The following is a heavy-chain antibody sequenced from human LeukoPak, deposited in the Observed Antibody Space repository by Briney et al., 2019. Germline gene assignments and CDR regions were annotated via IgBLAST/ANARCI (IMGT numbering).Heavy chain of an antibody. V-gene: IGHV4-39*02. J-gene: IGHJ6*02. CDR1: GGSISSSSYY. D-gene: IGHD2-2*01. CDR2: IYYSGST. CDR3: AREGGGLPRRNIVVVPAGMDV. Sequence: PSETLSLTCTVSGGSISSSSYYWGWIRQPPGKGLEWIGSIYYSGSTYYNPSLKSRVTISIDTSKNQFSLKLSSVTAADTAMYYCAREGGGLPRRNIVVVPAGMDVWGQGTTVTVSS.